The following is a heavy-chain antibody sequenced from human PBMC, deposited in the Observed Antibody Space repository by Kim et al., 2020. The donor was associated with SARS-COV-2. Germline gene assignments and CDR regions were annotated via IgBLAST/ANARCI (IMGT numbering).Heavy chain of an antibody. Sequence: ASVKVSCKASGYTFTSYGISWVRQAPGQGLEWMGWISAYNGNTNYAQKLQGRVTMTTDTSTSTAYMELRSLRSDDTAVYYCARADCSSTSCYRTLPSYGMDVWGQGTTVTVSS. V-gene: IGHV1-18*01. CDR2: ISAYNGNT. J-gene: IGHJ6*02. CDR1: GYTFTSYG. D-gene: IGHD2-2*01. CDR3: ARADCSSTSCYRTLPSYGMDV.